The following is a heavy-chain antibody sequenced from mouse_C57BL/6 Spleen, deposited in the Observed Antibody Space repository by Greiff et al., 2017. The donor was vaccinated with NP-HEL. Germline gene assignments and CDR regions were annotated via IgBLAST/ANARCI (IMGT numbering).Heavy chain of an antibody. CDR1: GYTFTSYW. CDR3: ARPIYDGYGFAY. V-gene: IGHV1-55*01. D-gene: IGHD2-3*01. CDR2: ISPGSGST. Sequence: QVQLQQPGAELVKPGASVKMSCKASGYTFTSYWITWVKQRPGQGLEWIGVISPGSGSTNYNEKFKSKATLTVDTSSSTAYMQLSSLTSEDSAVYYCARPIYDGYGFAYWGQGTLVTVSA. J-gene: IGHJ3*01.